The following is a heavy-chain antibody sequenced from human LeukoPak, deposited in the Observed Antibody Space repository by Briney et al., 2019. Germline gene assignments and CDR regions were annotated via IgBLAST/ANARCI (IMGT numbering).Heavy chain of an antibody. CDR1: GGSISSGGYY. CDR2: IYYSGST. J-gene: IGHJ6*02. Sequence: SETLSLTCTVSGGSISSGGYYWSWTRQHPGKGLEWIGYIYYSGSTYYNPSLKSRVTISVDTSKNQFSLKLSSVTAADTAVYYCASQVWHYYYGMDVWGQGTTVTVSS. CDR3: ASQVWHYYYGMDV. V-gene: IGHV4-31*03. D-gene: IGHD2-8*01.